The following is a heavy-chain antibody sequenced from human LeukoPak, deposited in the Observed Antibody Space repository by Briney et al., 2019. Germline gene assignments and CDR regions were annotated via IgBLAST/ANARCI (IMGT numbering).Heavy chain of an antibody. CDR2: MNPNSGNT. J-gene: IGHJ3*01. CDR3: ARRNSPSRTTALPRGRAFDF. V-gene: IGHV1-8*02. Sequence: GASVKVPCKASGYTFISYGISWVRQAPGQGLEWMGWMNPNSGNTGYAQKFQGRVTMTRNTSISTAYMELSSLRSEDTAVYYCARRNSPSRTTALPRGRAFDFWGQGTVVSVSS. CDR1: GYTFISYG. D-gene: IGHD2/OR15-2a*01.